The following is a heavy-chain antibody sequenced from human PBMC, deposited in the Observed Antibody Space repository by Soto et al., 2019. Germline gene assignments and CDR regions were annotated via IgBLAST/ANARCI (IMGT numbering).Heavy chain of an antibody. CDR3: ARRSSSGYFPYYYCGMDV. Sequence: PSETLSLTCTVSGGSISSSSYYWGWIRQPPGKGLEWIGSIYYSGSTYYNPSLKSRVTISVDTSKNQFSLKLSSVTAADTAVYYCARRSSSGYFPYYYCGMDVWGQGTTVTVSS. CDR1: GGSISSSSYY. V-gene: IGHV4-39*01. CDR2: IYYSGST. D-gene: IGHD3-22*01. J-gene: IGHJ6*02.